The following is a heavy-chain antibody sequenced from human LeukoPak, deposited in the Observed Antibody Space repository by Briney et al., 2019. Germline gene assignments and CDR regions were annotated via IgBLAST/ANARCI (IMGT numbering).Heavy chain of an antibody. J-gene: IGHJ4*02. CDR3: ARKPPVVDPLNDIVAFFDS. Sequence: SETLSLTCTVSGGSISSYYWSWIRQPAGKGLEWIGRIYTSGSTNYNPSLKSRVTMSVDTSKNQFSLKLSSVTAADTAVYYCARKPPVVDPLNDIVAFFDSGGQEPRVTVSS. CDR1: GGSISSYY. D-gene: IGHD5-12*01. CDR2: IYTSGST. V-gene: IGHV4-4*07.